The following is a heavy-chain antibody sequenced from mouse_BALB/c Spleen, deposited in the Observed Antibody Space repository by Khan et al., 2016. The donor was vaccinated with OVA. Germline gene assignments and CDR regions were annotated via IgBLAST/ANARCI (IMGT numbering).Heavy chain of an antibody. V-gene: IGHV1S81*02. D-gene: IGHD2-10*01. CDR1: GYTFTNYW. Sequence: QVQLQQPGAELVNPGTSVKLSCKASGYTFTNYWMHWVRQRPGQGLEWIGEIYPGDGRAVYNEKFKNKASLTVDRSSTTAYMQLRSLTSEDSAVYYCARNAYFGSYFDSWGQGTTLTVSS. J-gene: IGHJ2*01. CDR2: IYPGDGRA. CDR3: ARNAYFGSYFDS.